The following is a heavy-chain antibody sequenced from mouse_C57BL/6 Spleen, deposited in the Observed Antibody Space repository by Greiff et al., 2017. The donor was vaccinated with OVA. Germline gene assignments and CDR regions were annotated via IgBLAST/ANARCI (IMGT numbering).Heavy chain of an antibody. Sequence: EVQRVESGGDLVKPGGSLKLSCAASGFTFSSYGMSWVRQTPDKRLEWVATISSGGSYTYYPDSVKGRFTISRDNAKNTLYLQMSSLKSEDTAMYYCARDRGYGSSYWYFDVWGTGTTVTVSS. D-gene: IGHD1-1*01. V-gene: IGHV5-6*01. CDR3: ARDRGYGSSYWYFDV. CDR1: GFTFSSYG. CDR2: ISSGGSYT. J-gene: IGHJ1*03.